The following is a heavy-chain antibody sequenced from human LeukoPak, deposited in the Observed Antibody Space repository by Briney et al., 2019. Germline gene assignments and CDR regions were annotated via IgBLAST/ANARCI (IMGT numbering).Heavy chain of an antibody. CDR3: ARENYYDSSGYVEDY. CDR2: ISAYNGNT. Sequence: GASVTVSCKASGYTFTSYGISWVRQAPGQGLEWMGWISAYNGNTNYAQKLQGRVTMTTDTSTSTAYMELRSLRSDDTAVYYCARENYYDSSGYVEDYWGQGTLVTVSS. V-gene: IGHV1-18*01. J-gene: IGHJ4*02. CDR1: GYTFTSYG. D-gene: IGHD3-22*01.